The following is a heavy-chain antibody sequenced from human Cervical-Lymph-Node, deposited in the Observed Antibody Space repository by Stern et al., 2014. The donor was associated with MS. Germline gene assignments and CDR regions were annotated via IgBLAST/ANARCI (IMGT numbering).Heavy chain of an antibody. Sequence: VQLVESGGGLVKPGGSLRLSCAASGFTFSSYSMNWVRQDPGKGLEWVSSISRSSSYIYYADSVKGRFTISRDNAKNSLYLQMNSLRAEDTAVYYCARENMVPSFDYWGQGTLVTVSS. CDR3: ARENMVPSFDY. D-gene: IGHD2-8*01. V-gene: IGHV3-21*01. J-gene: IGHJ4*02. CDR1: GFTFSSYS. CDR2: ISRSSSYI.